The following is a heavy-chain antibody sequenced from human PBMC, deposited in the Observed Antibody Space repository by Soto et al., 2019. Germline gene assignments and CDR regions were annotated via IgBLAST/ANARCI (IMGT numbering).Heavy chain of an antibody. CDR3: AREGPAPYYYYGMDV. V-gene: IGHV1-18*01. CDR1: GYSFTTYG. CDR2: ISAYNGNK. Sequence: QVQLVQSGGEVKKPGASVKVSCKTSGYSFTTYGISWVRQAPGQGLEWMGWISAYNGNKNYAQKLQGRVTMTTDTSTSTAYMELRSLRSDDTAVYYCAREGPAPYYYYGMDVWGQGSTVTVSS. J-gene: IGHJ6*02.